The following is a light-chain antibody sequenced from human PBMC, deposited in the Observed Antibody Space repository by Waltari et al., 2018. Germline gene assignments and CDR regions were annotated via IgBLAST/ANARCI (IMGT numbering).Light chain of an antibody. CDR1: TSTIGAGFH. CDR3: QSYDSSLSGVI. J-gene: IGLJ2*01. Sequence: QSLLTQPPSVSGAPGQRVTIPCTGSTSTIGAGFHVHWYQHLPGKAPKLLIYAKTKRPSGVPDRFSASKSGTSASLAITGLQAEDEADYYCQSYDSSLSGVIFGGGTKLTVL. CDR2: AKT. V-gene: IGLV1-40*01.